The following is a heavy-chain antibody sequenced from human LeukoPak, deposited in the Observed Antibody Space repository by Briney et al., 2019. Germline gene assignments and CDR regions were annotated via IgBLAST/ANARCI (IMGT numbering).Heavy chain of an antibody. CDR1: GFTFSSYS. Sequence: GGSLRLSCAASGFTFSSYSMNWVRQAPGKGLEWVSYISSSSSTIYYADSVKGRFTISRDNSENTLYLQMNSLRGEDTAVYYCARGSGYSFANIDYWGQGTLVTVSS. CDR3: ARGSGYSFANIDY. CDR2: ISSSSSTI. D-gene: IGHD5-18*01. V-gene: IGHV3-48*01. J-gene: IGHJ4*02.